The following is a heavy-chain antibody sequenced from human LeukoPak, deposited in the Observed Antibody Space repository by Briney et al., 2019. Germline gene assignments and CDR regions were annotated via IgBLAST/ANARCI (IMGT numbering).Heavy chain of an antibody. CDR2: IKPDGSEK. V-gene: IGHV3-7*03. Sequence: GGSLRLSCAASGFTFNTYWMSWVRQAPGKGLEWVANIKPDGSEKNYVDSVKGRFTISRDNAKNSLYLQMNSLRAEDTAMYYCARVGRVFVVASVWGQGTTVTVSS. CDR3: ARVGRVFVVASV. CDR1: GFTFNTYW. D-gene: IGHD2-2*01. J-gene: IGHJ6*02.